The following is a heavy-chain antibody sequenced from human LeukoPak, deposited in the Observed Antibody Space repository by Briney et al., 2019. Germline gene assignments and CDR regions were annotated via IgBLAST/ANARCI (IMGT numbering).Heavy chain of an antibody. CDR3: ARDPTYYYGSGSYYNDY. Sequence: PSETLSLTCTVSGGSISSSSYYWGWIRQPPGKGLEWIGSIYYSGSTYYNPSLKSRVTISVDTSKNQFSLKLSSVTAADTAVYYCARDPTYYYGSGSYYNDYWGQGTLVTVSS. J-gene: IGHJ4*02. CDR2: IYYSGST. D-gene: IGHD3-10*01. CDR1: GGSISSSSYY. V-gene: IGHV4-39*07.